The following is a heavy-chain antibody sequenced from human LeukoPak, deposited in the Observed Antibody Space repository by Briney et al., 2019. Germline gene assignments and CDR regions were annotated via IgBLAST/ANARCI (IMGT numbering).Heavy chain of an antibody. D-gene: IGHD3-16*01. Sequence: PGRSLRLSCAASGFTFSSYGMHWVRRAPGKGLEWVAVIWYDGSNKYYADSVKGRFTISRDNSKNTLYLQMDSLRAEDTAVYYCAKDTDAYGGDMDVWGKGTTVTVSS. CDR1: GFTFSSYG. V-gene: IGHV3-33*06. J-gene: IGHJ6*03. CDR3: AKDTDAYGGDMDV. CDR2: IWYDGSNK.